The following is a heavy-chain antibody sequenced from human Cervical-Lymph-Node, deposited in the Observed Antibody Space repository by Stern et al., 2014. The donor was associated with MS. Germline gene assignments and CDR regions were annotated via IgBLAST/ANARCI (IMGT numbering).Heavy chain of an antibody. D-gene: IGHD1-26*01. Sequence: QVQLVESGPGLVKPSQTLSLTCTVSGGSISSSGYYWSWIRQPADKGLEWIGRIHDSGSTYYNPSLKSRVTISMDTAKQPFYLKLPSVTAADTAVYYCATTRWDLFTWNWFDPWGQGTLVTVSS. CDR3: ATTRWDLFTWNWFDP. CDR1: GGSISSSGYY. V-gene: IGHV4-61*02. J-gene: IGHJ5*02. CDR2: IHDSGST.